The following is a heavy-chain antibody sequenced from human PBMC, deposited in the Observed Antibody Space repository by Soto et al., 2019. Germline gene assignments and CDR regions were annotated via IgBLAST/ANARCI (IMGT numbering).Heavy chain of an antibody. V-gene: IGHV4-59*01. CDR2: IHYSGST. CDR1: GGSISGYY. Sequence: SETLSLTCTVSGGSISGYYWSWIRQPPGKGLEWIGYIHYSGSTNYNPSLKSRVTISVDTSKNQFSLELSSVTAADTAVYYCAREPNESYYFDYWGQGTLVTVSS. D-gene: IGHD5-18*01. J-gene: IGHJ4*02. CDR3: AREPNESYYFDY.